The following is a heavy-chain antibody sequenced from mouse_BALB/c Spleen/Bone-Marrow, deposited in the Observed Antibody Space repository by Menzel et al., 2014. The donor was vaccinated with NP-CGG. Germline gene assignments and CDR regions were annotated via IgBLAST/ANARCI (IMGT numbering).Heavy chain of an antibody. CDR2: INPITGYI. CDR1: GYTLTSYW. Sequence: QVQLQQSGAELAKPGASVQLSCKASGYTLTSYWMHWVKQRPGQGLEWIGYINPITGYIEYNQKFKDKATLTADRSSSTAYMQLSSLTSEDSAVYYCARSKYGNYVGFDYWGQGTTLTVSS. V-gene: IGHV1-7*01. D-gene: IGHD2-10*02. CDR3: ARSKYGNYVGFDY. J-gene: IGHJ2*01.